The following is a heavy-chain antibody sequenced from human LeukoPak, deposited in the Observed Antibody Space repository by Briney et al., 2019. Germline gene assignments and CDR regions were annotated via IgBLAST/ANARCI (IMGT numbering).Heavy chain of an antibody. V-gene: IGHV1-18*01. Sequence: ASVKVSCKASGYTFTSYGISWVRQAPGQGLEWMGWISAYNGNTNYAQKFQGRVTITADESTSTAYMELSSLRSEDTAVYYCARGSITMVRGVILNYYYYGMDVWGQGTTVTVSS. CDR2: ISAYNGNT. CDR3: ARGSITMVRGVILNYYYYGMDV. D-gene: IGHD3-10*01. J-gene: IGHJ6*02. CDR1: GYTFTSYG.